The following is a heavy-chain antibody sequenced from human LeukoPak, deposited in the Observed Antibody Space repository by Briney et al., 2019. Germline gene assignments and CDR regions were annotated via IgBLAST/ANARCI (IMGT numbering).Heavy chain of an antibody. CDR2: INQDGSET. J-gene: IGHJ5*02. V-gene: IGHV3-7*01. CDR1: GVTFSSYW. Sequence: GGSLRLSCATSGVTFSSYWMTWVRQAPGKGLEWVANINQDGSETYYVDSVKGRFTISRDNAKNSLYLQMNSLRVDDTAVYYCARAASWGEGTLVTVSS. CDR3: ARAAS.